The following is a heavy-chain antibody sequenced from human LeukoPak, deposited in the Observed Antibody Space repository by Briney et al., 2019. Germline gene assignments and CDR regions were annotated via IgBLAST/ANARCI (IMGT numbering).Heavy chain of an antibody. D-gene: IGHD3-16*01. CDR2: IKQDGSEK. V-gene: IGHV3-7*01. J-gene: IGHJ4*02. CDR1: GFTFSSNW. Sequence: GGSLRLACAASGFTFSSNWMSWVRQAPGKWLEWVANIKQDGSEKYYVDSVKGRFTISRDNAKNSLYLQMNSLRAEDTAVYYCARGLGVLYWGQGTLVTVSS. CDR3: ARGLGVLY.